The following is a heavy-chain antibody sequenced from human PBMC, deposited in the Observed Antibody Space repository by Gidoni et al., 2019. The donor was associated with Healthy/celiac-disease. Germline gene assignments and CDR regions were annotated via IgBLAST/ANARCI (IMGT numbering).Heavy chain of an antibody. D-gene: IGHD5-18*01. V-gene: IGHV1-18*01. CDR1: GYTFTRYG. Sequence: VQLVQSGAEVKKPVASVKVSCNDSGYTFTRYGISWVRQAPGQGLEWMGWISAYHGNTNYEQKLQGSVTMTTDTSTSTAYMELRSLRSDDTAVYYCARDLVYSYGYEDAFDIWGQGTMVTVSS. CDR3: ARDLVYSYGYEDAFDI. CDR2: ISAYHGNT. J-gene: IGHJ3*02.